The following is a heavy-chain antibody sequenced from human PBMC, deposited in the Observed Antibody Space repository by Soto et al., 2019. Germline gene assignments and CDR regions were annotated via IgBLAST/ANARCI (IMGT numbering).Heavy chain of an antibody. CDR3: ARPAAAAGIWRFVP. CDR2: ISYSGST. V-gene: IGHV4-31*03. CDR1: GDSISSGAYY. J-gene: IGHJ5*02. Sequence: SETLSLTCTVSGDSISSGAYYWSWIRQHPGKGLEWIGYISYSGSTYYNPSLKSRLTISVDTSENQFPLKLTSVTAADTAVYYCARPAAAAGIWRFVPWGQGTLVTVTS. D-gene: IGHD6-13*01.